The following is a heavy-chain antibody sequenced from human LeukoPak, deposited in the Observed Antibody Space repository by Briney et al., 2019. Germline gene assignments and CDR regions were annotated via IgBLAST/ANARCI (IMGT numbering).Heavy chain of an antibody. V-gene: IGHV4-34*01. J-gene: IGHJ4*02. CDR1: GGSFSGYY. CDR3: ARVVVQLLSAIPYHFDY. D-gene: IGHD2-2*01. CDR2: INHSGST. Sequence: SETLSLTCAVYGGSFSGYYWSWIRQPPGKGLEWIGEINHSGSTNYNPSLKSRVTISVDTSKDQFSLKLSSVTAADTAVYYCARVVVQLLSAIPYHFDYWGQGTLVTVSS.